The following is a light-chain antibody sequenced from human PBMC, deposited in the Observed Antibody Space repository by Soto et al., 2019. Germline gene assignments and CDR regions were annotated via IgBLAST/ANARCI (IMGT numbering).Light chain of an antibody. CDR2: EVS. J-gene: IGLJ1*01. V-gene: IGLV2-23*02. Sequence: QSALTQPASVSASPGQSITISCTGTSGDVGYYNLVSWYQQNPGKAPKLMIYEVSKRPSGVSNRFSGSKSGNTASLTISGLQAEDEADYYCTSYAGGDSPYVFGTGTKVTVL. CDR3: TSYAGGDSPYV. CDR1: SGDVGYYNL.